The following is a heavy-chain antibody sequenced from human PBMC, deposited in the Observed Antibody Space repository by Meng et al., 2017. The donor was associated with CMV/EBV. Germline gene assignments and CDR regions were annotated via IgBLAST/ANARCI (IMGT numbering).Heavy chain of an antibody. Sequence: ASVKVSCKASGYTFTSYGISWVRQAPGQGLEWMGWISAYNGNTNYAQKLQGRVTMTTDTSTSTAYMELRSLRSDDTAVYYCARDNIAAAAAYYYYGMDVWGLGTTVTVSS. CDR1: GYTFTSYG. CDR3: ARDNIAAAAAYYYYGMDV. V-gene: IGHV1-18*01. CDR2: ISAYNGNT. J-gene: IGHJ6*02. D-gene: IGHD6-13*01.